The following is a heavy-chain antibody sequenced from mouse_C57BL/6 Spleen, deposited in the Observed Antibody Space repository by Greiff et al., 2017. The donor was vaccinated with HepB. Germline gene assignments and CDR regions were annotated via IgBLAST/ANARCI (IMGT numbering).Heavy chain of an antibody. CDR1: GFNIKDYY. D-gene: IGHD2-5*01. J-gene: IGHJ4*01. V-gene: IGHV14-1*01. CDR2: IDPEDGDT. Sequence: EVQLQQSGAELVRPGASVKLSYTASGFNIKDYYMHWVKQMPEQGLKWIGRIDPEDGDTEYAPKFQGKATMTADTSSNTAYLQLSSLTSEDTAVYYCTHRRNYDYYAMDYWGQGTSVTVSS. CDR3: THRRNYDYYAMDY.